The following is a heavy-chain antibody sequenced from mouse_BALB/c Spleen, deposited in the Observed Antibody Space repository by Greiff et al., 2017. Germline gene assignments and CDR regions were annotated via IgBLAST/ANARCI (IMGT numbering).Heavy chain of an antibody. CDR2: ISSGSSTI. CDR3: ARNDGYYPSWFAY. J-gene: IGHJ3*01. D-gene: IGHD2-3*01. Sequence: EVQRVESGGGLVQPGGSRKLSCAASGFTFSSFGMHWVRQAPEKGLEWVAYISSGSSTIYYADTVKGRFTISRDNPKNTLFLQMTSLRSEDTAMYYCARNDGYYPSWFAYWGQGTLVTVSA. V-gene: IGHV5-17*02. CDR1: GFTFSSFG.